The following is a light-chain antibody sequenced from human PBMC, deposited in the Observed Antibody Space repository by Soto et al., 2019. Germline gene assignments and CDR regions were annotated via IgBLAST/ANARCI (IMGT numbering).Light chain of an antibody. CDR3: QQSYSTPRT. V-gene: IGKV1-39*01. Sequence: DSQMTQAATERSADVGDGEASSCRASQSSSSYLNWYQQKPGKAPKLLIYAASSLHSGIPSCVSGRGSGPDFSPTISSLQPEDLATYFCQQSYSTPRTFGQGTKVDIK. CDR1: QSSSSY. CDR2: AAS. J-gene: IGKJ1*01.